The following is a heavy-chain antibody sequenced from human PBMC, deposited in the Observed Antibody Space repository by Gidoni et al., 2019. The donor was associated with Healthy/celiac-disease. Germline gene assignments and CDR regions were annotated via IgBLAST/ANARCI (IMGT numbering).Heavy chain of an antibody. J-gene: IGHJ4*02. CDR3: TTDTILGIAVAGYSVVDY. CDR2: IKSKTDGGTT. V-gene: IGHV3-15*01. D-gene: IGHD6-19*01. Sequence: EVQLVESGGGLVQPGGSLRLSCAASGFTFSNDWMCWVRQAPGKGLEWVGRIKSKTDGGTTDYAAPVKGRFTISRDDSKNTLYLQMNSLKTEDTAVYYCTTDTILGIAVAGYSVVDYWGQGTLVTVSS. CDR1: GFTFSNDW.